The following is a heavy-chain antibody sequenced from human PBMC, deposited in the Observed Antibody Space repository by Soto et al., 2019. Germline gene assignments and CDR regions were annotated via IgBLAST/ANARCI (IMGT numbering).Heavy chain of an antibody. CDR2: IYSSGST. Sequence: PSETLSLTCTVSGDSVSSDNYYWTWIRQPPGKGLEWIGYIYSSGSTNYNPSLKSRVTISVDTSRNQLSLKLTSVTAADTAVYYCARDIRGYSRAFDYWGQGTLVTVSS. V-gene: IGHV4-61*01. CDR1: GDSVSSDNYY. D-gene: IGHD5-18*01. J-gene: IGHJ4*02. CDR3: ARDIRGYSRAFDY.